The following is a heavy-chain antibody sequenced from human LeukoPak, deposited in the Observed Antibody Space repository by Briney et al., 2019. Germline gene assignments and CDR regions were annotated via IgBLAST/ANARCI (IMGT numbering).Heavy chain of an antibody. CDR2: ISGSGGST. CDR3: ARTRRGITFIVVVISGVDY. D-gene: IGHD3-22*01. V-gene: IGHV3-23*01. Sequence: QPGGSLRLSCAASGFTFSSYAMSWVRQAPGKGLEWVSAISGSGGSTYYADSVKGRFTISRDNSKNTLYLQMNRLRAEDTAVYYFARTRRGITFIVVVISGVDYWGQGTLVTVSS. CDR1: GFTFSSYA. J-gene: IGHJ4*02.